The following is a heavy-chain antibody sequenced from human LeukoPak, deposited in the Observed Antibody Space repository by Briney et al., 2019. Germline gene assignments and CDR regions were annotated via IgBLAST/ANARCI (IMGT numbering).Heavy chain of an antibody. CDR1: GGSISSGSYY. V-gene: IGHV4-61*02. J-gene: IGHJ6*03. Sequence: SETLSLTCTVSGGSISSGSYYWSWIRQPAGKGLEWIGRIYTSGSTNYNPSLKSRVTISVDTSKNQFSLKLSSVTAADTAVYYCARVFFSSSWQGDYYYMDVWGKGTTVTVSS. CDR3: ARVFFSSSWQGDYYYMDV. CDR2: IYTSGST. D-gene: IGHD6-13*01.